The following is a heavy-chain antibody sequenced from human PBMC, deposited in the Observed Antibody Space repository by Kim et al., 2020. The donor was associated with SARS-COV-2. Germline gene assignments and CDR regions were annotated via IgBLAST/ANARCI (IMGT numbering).Heavy chain of an antibody. CDR3: ASLNYLHGLGEGLGY. D-gene: IGHD3-16*01. Sequence: GGSLRLSCAASGFTINDYGMHWVRQAPGKGLEWVSCISYDGSTEYYGDSVKGRFTMSRDNSKNTVSLQLNSLRAEDTAVYHCASLNYLHGLGEGLGYWGLGSLVIVSS. CDR2: ISYDGSTE. V-gene: IGHV3-30*03. CDR1: GFTINDYG. J-gene: IGHJ4*02.